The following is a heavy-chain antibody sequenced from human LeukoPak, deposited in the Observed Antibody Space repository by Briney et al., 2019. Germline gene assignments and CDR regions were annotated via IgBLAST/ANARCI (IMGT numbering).Heavy chain of an antibody. V-gene: IGHV4-4*02. CDR3: ARKDYGSGKFDY. J-gene: IGHJ4*02. CDR2: IYHSGST. CDR1: GGSISSSYW. D-gene: IGHD3-10*01. Sequence: PSETLSLTCAVSGGSISSSYWWSWVRPPPGKGLEWIGEIYHSGSTNYNPSLKSRVTISVDKSNNQFSLKLSSVTAADTAVYYCARKDYGSGKFDYWGQGTLVTVSS.